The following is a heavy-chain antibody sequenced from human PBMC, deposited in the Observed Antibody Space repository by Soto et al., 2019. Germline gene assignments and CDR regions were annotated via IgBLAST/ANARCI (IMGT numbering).Heavy chain of an antibody. Sequence: ETLSLTCTVSGGSISSSSYYWGWIRQPPGKGLEWIGSIYYSGSTYYNPSLKSRVTISVDTSKNQFSLKLSSVTAADTAVYYCARLPDFLDYWGQGTLVTVSS. J-gene: IGHJ4*02. CDR2: IYYSGST. V-gene: IGHV4-39*01. CDR3: ARLPDFLDY. CDR1: GGSISSSSYY. D-gene: IGHD3-3*01.